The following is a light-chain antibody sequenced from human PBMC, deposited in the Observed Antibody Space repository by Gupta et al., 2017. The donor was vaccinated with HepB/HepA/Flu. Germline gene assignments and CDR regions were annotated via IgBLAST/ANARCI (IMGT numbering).Light chain of an antibody. V-gene: IGKV1-9*01. CDR1: QGISSY. CDR2: AAS. Sequence: DIQLTQSPSFLSASVGDRVTITCRASQGISSYLAWYQQKPGKAPKLLIYAASTLQSGVPSRFSGSGSGTEFTLTISSLQPEDFATYYCQQLNSYPHTFGGWTKVEIK. J-gene: IGKJ4*01. CDR3: QQLNSYPHT.